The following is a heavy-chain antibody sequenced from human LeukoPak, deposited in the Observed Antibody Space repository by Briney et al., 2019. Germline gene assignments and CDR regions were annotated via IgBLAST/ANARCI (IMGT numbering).Heavy chain of an antibody. CDR1: GGSISSYY. CDR3: ARGEIVGAILYWGAFDI. D-gene: IGHD1-26*01. V-gene: IGHV4-59*01. J-gene: IGHJ3*02. Sequence: SETLSLTCTVSGGSISSYYWSWIRQPPGKGLEWIGYIYYSGSTNYNPSLKSRVTISVDTSKNQFSLKLSSVTAADTAVYYCARGEIVGAILYWGAFDIWGQGTMVTVSS. CDR2: IYYSGST.